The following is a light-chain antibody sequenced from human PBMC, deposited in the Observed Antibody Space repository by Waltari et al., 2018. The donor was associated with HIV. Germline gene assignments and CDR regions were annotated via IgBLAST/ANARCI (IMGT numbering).Light chain of an antibody. CDR1: SGDIGRYDF. Sequence: QSALTQPPSASGPPGQSVTISCTGTSGDIGRYDFVSWYQCHPDKVPRLIIYEVSKRPSGVPDRFSGSKSGNTASLTVSGLQTDDEADYYCSSYASNNTFGVFGGGTKLTVL. J-gene: IGLJ2*01. CDR3: SSYASNNTFGV. V-gene: IGLV2-8*01. CDR2: EVS.